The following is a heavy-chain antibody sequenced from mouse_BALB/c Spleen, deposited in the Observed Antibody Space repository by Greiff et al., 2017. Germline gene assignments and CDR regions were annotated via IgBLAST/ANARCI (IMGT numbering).Heavy chain of an antibody. V-gene: IGHV5-17*02. J-gene: IGHJ4*01. D-gene: IGHD1-1*01. Sequence: EVQLVESGGGLVQPGGSRKLSCAASGFTFSSFGMHWVRQAPEKGLEWVAYISSGSSTIYYADTVKGRFTISRDNPKNTLFLQMTSLRSEDTAMYYCARLLLRGAMDYWGQGTSVTVSS. CDR3: ARLLLRGAMDY. CDR2: ISSGSSTI. CDR1: GFTFSSFG.